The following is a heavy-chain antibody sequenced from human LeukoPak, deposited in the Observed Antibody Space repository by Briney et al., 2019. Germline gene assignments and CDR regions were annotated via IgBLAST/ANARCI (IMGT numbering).Heavy chain of an antibody. CDR2: IYTSGST. J-gene: IGHJ6*03. CDR1: GASVSRGTFY. Sequence: SQTLSLTCTVSGASVSRGTFYWSWIRQPAGKGLEWIGRIYTSGSTNYNPSLRNRIAISVDTSNNQFSLKLSSVTAADTAVYFCAREAGIAVAGAFYYMGVWGEGTTVTVSS. V-gene: IGHV4-61*02. CDR3: AREAGIAVAGAFYYMGV. D-gene: IGHD6-19*01.